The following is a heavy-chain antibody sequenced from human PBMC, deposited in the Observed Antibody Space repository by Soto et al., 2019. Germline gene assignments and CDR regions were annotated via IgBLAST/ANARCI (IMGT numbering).Heavy chain of an antibody. V-gene: IGHV4-34*01. CDR2: INHSGST. Sequence: SETLSLTCAVYGGSFSGYYRSWIRQPPGKGLEWIGEINHSGSTNYNPSLKSRVTISVDTSKNQFSLKLSSVTAADTAVYYCARGLRPLRGWFDPWGQGTLVTVSS. CDR3: ARGLRPLRGWFDP. D-gene: IGHD2-21*01. CDR1: GGSFSGYY. J-gene: IGHJ5*02.